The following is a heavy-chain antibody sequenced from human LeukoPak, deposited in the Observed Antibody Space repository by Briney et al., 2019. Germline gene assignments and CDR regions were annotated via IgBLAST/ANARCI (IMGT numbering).Heavy chain of an antibody. CDR2: INHSGSP. Sequence: SETLSLTCAVYGGSFSGYYWSWIRQPPGEGLEWNGEINHSGSPNYNPSLKSRVTISVDTSKNQFSLKLSSVTAADTAVYYCARRELLWLRRYFDYWGQGTLVTVSS. CDR1: GGSFSGYY. V-gene: IGHV4-34*01. D-gene: IGHD5-18*01. J-gene: IGHJ4*02. CDR3: ARRELLWLRRYFDY.